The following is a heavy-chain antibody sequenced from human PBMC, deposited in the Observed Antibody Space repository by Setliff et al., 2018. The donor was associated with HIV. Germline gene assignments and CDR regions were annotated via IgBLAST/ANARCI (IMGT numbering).Heavy chain of an antibody. V-gene: IGHV1-46*01. CDR2: INPSGGST. Sequence: ASVKVFCKASGYTFTSQYMHWVRQAPGQGFEWIGIINPSGGSTSYAQQFQGRVTMTRDTSTSTVYMDLSSLRSEDTAVYYCARAVGATTGEYYFDYWGQGTLVT. CDR1: GYTFTSQY. J-gene: IGHJ4*02. CDR3: ARAVGATTGEYYFDY. D-gene: IGHD1-26*01.